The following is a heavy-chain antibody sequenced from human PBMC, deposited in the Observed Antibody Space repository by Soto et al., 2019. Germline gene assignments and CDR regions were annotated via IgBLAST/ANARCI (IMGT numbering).Heavy chain of an antibody. V-gene: IGHV3-23*01. CDR1: GFTFSSYA. Sequence: PGGSLRLSCAASGFTFSSYAMSWVRQAPGKGLEWVSTISGSGGSTYYADSVKGRFTISRDNSKNTLYLQMNSLRAEDTAVYYCAKSYSSGWYYFDYWGQGTLVTVSS. CDR2: ISGSGGST. J-gene: IGHJ4*02. CDR3: AKSYSSGWYYFDY. D-gene: IGHD6-19*01.